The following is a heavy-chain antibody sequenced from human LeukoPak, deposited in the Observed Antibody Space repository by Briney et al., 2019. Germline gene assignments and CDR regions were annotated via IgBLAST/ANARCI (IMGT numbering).Heavy chain of an antibody. CDR3: ARERAELLWFGEYYYYGMDV. CDR1: GFTVSSNY. V-gene: IGHV3-53*01. CDR2: IYSGGST. J-gene: IGHJ6*02. Sequence: GGSLRLSCAASGFTVSSNYMSWVRQAPGKGLEWVSVIYSGGSTYYADSVKGRFTISRDNSKNTLYLQMNSLGAEDTAVYYCARERAELLWFGEYYYYGMDVWGQGTTVTVSS. D-gene: IGHD3-10*01.